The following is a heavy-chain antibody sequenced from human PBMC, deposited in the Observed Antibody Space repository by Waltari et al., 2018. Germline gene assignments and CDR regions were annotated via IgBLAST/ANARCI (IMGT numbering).Heavy chain of an antibody. CDR2: IYHSGNT. D-gene: IGHD1-26*01. V-gene: IGHV4-30-2*01. J-gene: IGHJ6*03. Sequence: QLQLQESGSGLVKPSQTLSLTCAVSGGSVTSGGNSWSWIRQPPGKGLEWIGNIYHSGNTNYNPSLKSRVSMSMDRSKNQFSLKLSSVTAADTAVYYCARVPDNFVGYMDVWGKGTTVTVSS. CDR3: ARVPDNFVGYMDV. CDR1: GGSVTSGGNS.